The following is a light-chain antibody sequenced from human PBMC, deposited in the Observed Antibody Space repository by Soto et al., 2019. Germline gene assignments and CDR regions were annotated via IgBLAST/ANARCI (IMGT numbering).Light chain of an antibody. CDR1: QSVSDN. CDR3: QQYNNWPPYT. Sequence: EIGMTQSPATLSVSPGERATLSCRASQSVSDNLAWYQQKPGQAPWLLIYGASTRATGIPARFSGSGSGTEFTLTISSLQSEDFAVYYCQQYNNWPPYTFGQGTKLEIK. CDR2: GAS. V-gene: IGKV3D-15*01. J-gene: IGKJ2*01.